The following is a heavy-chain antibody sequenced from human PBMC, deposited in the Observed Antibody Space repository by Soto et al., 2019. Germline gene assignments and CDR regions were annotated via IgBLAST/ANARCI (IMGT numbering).Heavy chain of an antibody. CDR1: GGSVSSESHY. CDR2: IYYTGST. V-gene: IGHV4-61*03. D-gene: IGHD6-19*01. Sequence: QVQLQESGPGLVKPSETLSLTCTVSGGSVSSESHYGRWIRQTQGKGLEWIGYIYYTGSTTYNPALKGPVTLSGSTARDHGSLRLRSVTRAESAVYYCARGQYELRSGCYYYAMEVWGYGAKATGSS. J-gene: IGHJ6*02. CDR3: ARGQYELRSGCYYYAMEV.